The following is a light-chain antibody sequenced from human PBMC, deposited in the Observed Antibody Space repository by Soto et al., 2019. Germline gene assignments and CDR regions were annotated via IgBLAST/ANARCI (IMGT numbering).Light chain of an antibody. CDR2: DSN. Sequence: EIVLTQSPATLSVSPGERATLSCRASQRISNKLAWYQQKPGQAPRLLIYDSNTRATGIPARFSGSGSGTDFTLTISSLQSEDFVVYYCQHYSNWPPAYPCGQGTKLDFK. CDR3: QHYSNWPPAYP. V-gene: IGKV3D-15*01. J-gene: IGKJ2*01. CDR1: QRISNK.